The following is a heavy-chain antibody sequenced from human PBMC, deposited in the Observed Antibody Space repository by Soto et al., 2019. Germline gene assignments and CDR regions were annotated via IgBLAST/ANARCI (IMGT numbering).Heavy chain of an antibody. CDR2: ISGSGGST. CDR1: GFTFSSYA. J-gene: IGHJ4*02. V-gene: IGHV3-23*01. Sequence: PGGSLRLSCAASGFTFSSYAMSWVRQAPGKGLEWVSAISGSGGSTYYADSVKGRFTISRDNSKNTLYLQMNSLRAEDTAVYYCAKGSEYCTNGVFYTFGTALDYWGQGTLVTVSS. CDR3: AKGSEYCTNGVFYTFGTALDY. D-gene: IGHD2-8*01.